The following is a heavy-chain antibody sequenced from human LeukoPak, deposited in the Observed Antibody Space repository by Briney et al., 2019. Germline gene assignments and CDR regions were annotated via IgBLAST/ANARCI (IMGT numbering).Heavy chain of an antibody. CDR2: INPNSGGT. CDR1: GYTFTDYY. D-gene: IGHD3-10*01. V-gene: IGHV1-2*02. CDR3: ARARKVQLLWFGELFDY. J-gene: IGHJ4*02. Sequence: GASVKVSCKASGYTFTDYYMHWVRQAPGQGLEWMGWINPNSGGTHYAQKFQGRVTMTRDTSISAAYMELSGLRSDDTAVYYCARARKVQLLWFGELFDYWGQGTLVTVSS.